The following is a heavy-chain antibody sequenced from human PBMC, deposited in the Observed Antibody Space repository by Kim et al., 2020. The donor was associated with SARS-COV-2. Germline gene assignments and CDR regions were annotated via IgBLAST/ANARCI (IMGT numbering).Heavy chain of an antibody. CDR3: ARAYGIVVVTAILNWFDP. Sequence: KSRVTISVDTSKNQFSLKLSSVTAADTAVYYCARAYGIVVVTAILNWFDPWGQGTLVTVSS. D-gene: IGHD2-21*02. J-gene: IGHJ5*02. V-gene: IGHV4-39*01.